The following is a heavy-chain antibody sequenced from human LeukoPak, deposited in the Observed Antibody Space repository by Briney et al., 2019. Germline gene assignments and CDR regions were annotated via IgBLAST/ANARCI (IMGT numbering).Heavy chain of an antibody. CDR2: IRHDGSEK. J-gene: IGHJ4*02. Sequence: QAGGSLRLSCEASGFIFSNYYMSWVRQVPEKGLEWVANIRHDGSEKYYVDSVKGRFTISRDSAKTSLYLQISNLRAEDTALYYCAKAHDYGDYAGFDYWGQGTLVTVSS. CDR1: GFIFSNYY. D-gene: IGHD4-17*01. V-gene: IGHV3-7*03. CDR3: AKAHDYGDYAGFDY.